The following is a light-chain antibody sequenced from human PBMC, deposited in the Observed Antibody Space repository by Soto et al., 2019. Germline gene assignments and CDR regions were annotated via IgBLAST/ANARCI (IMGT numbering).Light chain of an antibody. CDR1: SSNIGAGYE. CDR3: QSYDSSLSGYV. J-gene: IGLJ1*01. Sequence: QSVLTQPPSVSGAPGQRVTISCTGSSSNIGAGYEVHWYQQLPGTAPKLLIYGNSNRPSGVPDRFSGSKSATSASLAITGLQAEDEADYYCQSYDSSLSGYVFGTGTKLTVL. CDR2: GNS. V-gene: IGLV1-40*01.